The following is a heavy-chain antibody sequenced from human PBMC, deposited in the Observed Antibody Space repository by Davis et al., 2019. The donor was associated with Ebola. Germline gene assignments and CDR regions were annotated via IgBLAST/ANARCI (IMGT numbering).Heavy chain of an antibody. D-gene: IGHD3-9*01. J-gene: IGHJ5*01. CDR1: VITFSSYA. V-gene: IGHV3-23*01. Sequence: GESLKISCTDSVITFSSYAMTWVRQAPGKGLEWVSAISGSGGSTYYADSVKGRFTISRDNSKNTLYLQMNSLRAEDTALYHCARVNAVTGYSRFDSWGQGTLVTVSS. CDR3: ARVNAVTGYSRFDS. CDR2: ISGSGGST.